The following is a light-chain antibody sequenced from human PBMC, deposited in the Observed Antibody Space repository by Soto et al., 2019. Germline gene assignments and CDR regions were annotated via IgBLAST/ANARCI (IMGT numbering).Light chain of an antibody. J-gene: IGLJ2*01. V-gene: IGLV4-69*01. CDR3: QTWVTGIQV. Sequence: QPVLTQSPSASASLGASVKLTCTLSSGHSSYAIAWHQQRPEKGPRYLMKLNSDGSHSKGDGIPDRFSGSSSGAECYLTISSLQSEDVADYYCQTWVTGIQVFGGGTKVTVL. CDR1: SGHSSYA. CDR2: LNSDGSH.